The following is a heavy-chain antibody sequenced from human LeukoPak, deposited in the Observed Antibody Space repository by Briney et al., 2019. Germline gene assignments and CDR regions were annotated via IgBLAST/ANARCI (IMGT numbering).Heavy chain of an antibody. CDR2: ISGSGDNT. J-gene: IGHJ6*02. D-gene: IGHD1-26*01. Sequence: GGSLRLSCAASGLTFSSYAMTWVRQAPGQGLEWVSTISGSGDNTHYADSVEGRLTISRDNSKNTLCLQMNSLRVEDTAVYYCGGAKFYYYGMDVWGQGTTVTVSS. V-gene: IGHV3-23*01. CDR1: GLTFSSYA. CDR3: GGAKFYYYGMDV.